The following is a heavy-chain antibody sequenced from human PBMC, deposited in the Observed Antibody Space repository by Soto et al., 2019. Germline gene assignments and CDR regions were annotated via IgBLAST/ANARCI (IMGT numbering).Heavy chain of an antibody. V-gene: IGHV3-21*01. CDR3: ARWVGIKYSDY. D-gene: IGHD2-21*01. Sequence: GGSLRLSCAASGFTFSSYSMNWVRQAPGKGLEWVSSISSSSSYIYYADSVTGRFTISRDNAKNALYLQMNSLRAEETGVYYCARWVGIKYSDYWGQGTLVTVSS. CDR1: GFTFSSYS. CDR2: ISSSSSYI. J-gene: IGHJ4*02.